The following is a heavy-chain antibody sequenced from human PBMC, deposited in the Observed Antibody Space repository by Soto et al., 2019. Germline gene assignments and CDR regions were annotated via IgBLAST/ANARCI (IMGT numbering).Heavy chain of an antibody. Sequence: EKLSLTCTVSGGSISSYYWSWIRQPAGKGLEWIGRIYTSGSTNYNPSLKSRVTMSVDTSKNQFSLKLSSVTAADTAVYYCAILYWNYRYYYCMDFWCQGTTVTVSS. D-gene: IGHD1-7*01. J-gene: IGHJ6*02. V-gene: IGHV4-4*07. CDR1: GGSISSYY. CDR2: IYTSGST. CDR3: AILYWNYRYYYCMDF.